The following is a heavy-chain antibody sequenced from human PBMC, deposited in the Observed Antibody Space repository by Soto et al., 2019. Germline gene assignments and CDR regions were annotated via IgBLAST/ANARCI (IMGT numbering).Heavy chain of an antibody. D-gene: IGHD6-19*01. Sequence: SETLSLTCTVSGGSISSYYWSWIRQPLGKGLEWIGYIFYSGSTNHSPSLKSRVTISVDTSKSQFSLKLSSVTAADTAVYYCARAEEMYASGWYYFDYWGQGTLVTVSS. CDR2: IFYSGST. V-gene: IGHV4-59*01. J-gene: IGHJ4*02. CDR1: GGSISSYY. CDR3: ARAEEMYASGWYYFDY.